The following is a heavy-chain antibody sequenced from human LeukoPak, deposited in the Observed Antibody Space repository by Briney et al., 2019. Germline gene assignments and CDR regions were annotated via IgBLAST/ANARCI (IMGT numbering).Heavy chain of an antibody. CDR2: IYPGDSDT. CDR3: ARNRIEMATISPYYYYYYMDV. V-gene: IGHV5-51*01. CDR1: GYSFTSYW. J-gene: IGHJ6*03. Sequence: GESLKISCKGSGYSFTSYWIGWVRQMPGKGLEWMGIIYPGDSDTRYSPSFQGQVTISADKSISTAYLQWSSLKASDTAMYYCARNRIEMATISPYYYYYYMDVWGKGTTVTVSS. D-gene: IGHD5-24*01.